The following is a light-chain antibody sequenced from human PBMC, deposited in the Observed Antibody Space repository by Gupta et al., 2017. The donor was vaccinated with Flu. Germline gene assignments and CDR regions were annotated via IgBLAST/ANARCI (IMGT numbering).Light chain of an antibody. CDR3: MQGSFWPFT. J-gene: IGKJ2*01. CDR1: QSLVYSDGNTS. V-gene: IGKV2-30*01. Sequence: DSVRTHSPLSLPVTLGQPASISCSSSQSLVYSDGNTSLNWFLQRPGQSPRRLIYTVSNRDSGVPDRFSGSGSGTDFTLKISRVEAEDVRVYYCMQGSFWPFTFGQGTKLEIK. CDR2: TVS.